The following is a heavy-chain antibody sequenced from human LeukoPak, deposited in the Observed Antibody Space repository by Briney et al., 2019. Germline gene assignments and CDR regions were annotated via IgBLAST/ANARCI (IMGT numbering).Heavy chain of an antibody. Sequence: PSETLSLTCAVYGGSFSGYYWSWIRQPPGKGLEWMGEINHSGSTNYNPYLKSRVTTSVDASKNQFSLRLSSVTAADTAVYYCARLGYCSSTSCYYYYYYMDVWGKGTTVTVSS. CDR2: INHSGST. V-gene: IGHV4-34*01. CDR3: ARLGYCSSTSCYYYYYYMDV. J-gene: IGHJ6*03. D-gene: IGHD2-2*01. CDR1: GGSFSGYY.